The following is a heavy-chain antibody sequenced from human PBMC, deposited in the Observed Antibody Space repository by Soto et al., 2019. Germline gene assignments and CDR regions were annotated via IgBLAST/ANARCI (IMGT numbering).Heavy chain of an antibody. J-gene: IGHJ4*02. Sequence: ASVKVSCKASGYTFTSYDINWVRQATGQGLEWMGWMNPNSGNTGYAQKFQGRFTTSRGNAKNILYLQMNSLRAEDTALYYCVTGWSEYWGQGTLVTVSS. V-gene: IGHV1-8*01. CDR2: MNPNSGNT. CDR3: VTGWSEY. D-gene: IGHD2-15*01. CDR1: GYTFTSYD.